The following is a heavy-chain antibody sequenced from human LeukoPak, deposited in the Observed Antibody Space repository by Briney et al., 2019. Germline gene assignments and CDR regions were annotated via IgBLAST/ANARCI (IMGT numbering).Heavy chain of an antibody. CDR1: GFTFSSYW. CDR2: IKHDASEK. V-gene: IGHV3-7*01. J-gene: IGHJ4*02. CDR3: ARDWGSTGYDLYDY. Sequence: GGSLRLSCAASGFTFSSYWMAWVRQTPGKGLEWVANIKHDASEKYYVDSVKGRFTISRDNAQNSFYLQMNSLRAEDTAVYYCARDWGSTGYDLYDYWGQGTLITVSS. D-gene: IGHD5-12*01.